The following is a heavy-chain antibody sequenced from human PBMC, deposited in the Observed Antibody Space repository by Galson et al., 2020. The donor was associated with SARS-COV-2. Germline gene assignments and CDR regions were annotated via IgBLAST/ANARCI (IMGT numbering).Heavy chain of an antibody. V-gene: IGHV3-48*01. J-gene: IGHJ6*03. CDR2: ISSSSSTI. D-gene: IGHD2-2*01. Sequence: GESLKISCAASGFTFSSYSMNWVRQAPGKGLEWVSYISSSSSTIYYAAAMERLSTISRDNAKNSLYLQMNSLRAEDTAVYYCARDEVVVPARRYYYYYMDVWGKGTTVTVSS. CDR3: ARDEVVVPARRYYYYYMDV. CDR1: GFTFSSYS.